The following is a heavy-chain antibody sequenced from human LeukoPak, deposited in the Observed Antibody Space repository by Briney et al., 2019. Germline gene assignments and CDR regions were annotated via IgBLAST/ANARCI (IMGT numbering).Heavy chain of an antibody. D-gene: IGHD1-14*01. J-gene: IGHJ2*01. CDR3: ARLNRKYFDL. CDR1: GGSISSYY. V-gene: IGHV4-59*08. Sequence: PSETLSLTCTVSGGSISSYYWSWIRQPPGKGLEWVGNIYYSGSTNYNPSLKSRVTISVDTSKNQFSLKLSSVTAADTAVYYCARLNRKYFDLWGRGTLVTVSS. CDR2: IYYSGST.